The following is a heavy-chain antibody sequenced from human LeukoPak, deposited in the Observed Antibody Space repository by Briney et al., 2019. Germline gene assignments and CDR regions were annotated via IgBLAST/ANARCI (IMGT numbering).Heavy chain of an antibody. CDR1: GFTFSSYE. D-gene: IGHD3-10*01. J-gene: IGHJ6*03. V-gene: IGHV3-21*01. CDR3: ARDGLIRGVITRYYMDV. CDR2: ISSSSSYI. Sequence: PGGSLRLSCAASGFTFSSYEMNWVRQAPGKGLEGVSSISSSSSYIYYADSVKGRFTISRDNAKNSLYLQMNSLRAEDTAVYYCARDGLIRGVITRYYMDVWGKGTTVTISS.